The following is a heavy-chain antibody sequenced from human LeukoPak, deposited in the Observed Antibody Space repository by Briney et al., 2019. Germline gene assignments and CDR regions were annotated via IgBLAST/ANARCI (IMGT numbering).Heavy chain of an antibody. CDR1: GFTFSRSW. Sequence: GGSLRLSCAASGFTFSRSWMHWVRQAPGEGLVWVSRIKSDESSTTYADSVKGRFTISRDNAKNSLYLQMNSLRAEDTAVYYCARMRYSSGWSDAFDIWGQGTMVTVSS. CDR2: IKSDESST. J-gene: IGHJ3*02. D-gene: IGHD6-19*01. V-gene: IGHV3-74*01. CDR3: ARMRYSSGWSDAFDI.